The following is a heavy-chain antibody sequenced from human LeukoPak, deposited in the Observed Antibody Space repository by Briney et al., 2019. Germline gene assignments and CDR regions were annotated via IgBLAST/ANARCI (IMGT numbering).Heavy chain of an antibody. D-gene: IGHD3-10*01. V-gene: IGHV3-23*01. CDR2: ISGSGGST. J-gene: IGHJ4*02. CDR3: AKGAALWFGELLIYFDY. CDR1: GFTFSSYA. Sequence: GGSLRLSCAASGFTFSSYAMSWVRQAPGQGLEWVSAISGSGGSTYYADSVKCRFTISRDNSKNTLYLQMNSLRAEDTAVHYCAKGAALWFGELLIYFDYWGQGTLVTVSS.